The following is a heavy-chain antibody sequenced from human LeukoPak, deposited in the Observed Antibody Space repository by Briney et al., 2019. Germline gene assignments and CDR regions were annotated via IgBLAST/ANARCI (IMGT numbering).Heavy chain of an antibody. CDR2: IFYSGST. D-gene: IGHD5-12*01. V-gene: IGHV4-59*01. Sequence: PSETLSLTCTVSDGSISNYYWSWLRQPPGKGLEWIGYIFYSGSTNYNPSLKSRVTISEDTAKNQFSLNLTSVTAADTAVYYCARYTPKKMLNGLRTFDIWGQGTMVTVSS. CDR1: DGSISNYY. J-gene: IGHJ3*02. CDR3: ARYTPKKMLNGLRTFDI.